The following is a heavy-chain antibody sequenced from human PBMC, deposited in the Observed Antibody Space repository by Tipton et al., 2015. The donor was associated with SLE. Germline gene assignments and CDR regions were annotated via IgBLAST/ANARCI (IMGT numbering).Heavy chain of an antibody. J-gene: IGHJ4*02. V-gene: IGHV4-39*07. D-gene: IGHD3-3*01. CDR1: GGSITSTAYW. CDR3: ARGGITMFGLVTSDY. Sequence: TLSLTCTVSGGSITSTAYWWGWIRQPPGKNLEWIGSFAHSGSTFYNPSLKSRVSISASTSKNEFSLTLTSVTVADTAVYFCARGGITMFGLVTSDYWGQGAMVTVSS. CDR2: FAHSGST.